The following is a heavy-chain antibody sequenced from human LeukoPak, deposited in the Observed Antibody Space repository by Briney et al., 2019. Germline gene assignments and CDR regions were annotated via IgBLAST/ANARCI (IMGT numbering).Heavy chain of an antibody. CDR1: GYTFTDHH. CDR3: ASHYGPGPV. Sequence: ASVKVSCKASGYTFTDHHVHWVRQAPGQGLEWIGRIHPKSGDTDYAQKFQGRATMTRDTSITTAYMALTSLISYDTAVYFCASHYGPGPVWGQGTLVTVS. CDR2: IHPKSGDT. V-gene: IGHV1-2*06. D-gene: IGHD3-10*01. J-gene: IGHJ4*02.